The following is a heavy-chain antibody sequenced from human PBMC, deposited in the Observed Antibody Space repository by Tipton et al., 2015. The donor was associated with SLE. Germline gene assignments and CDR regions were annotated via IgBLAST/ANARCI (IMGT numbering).Heavy chain of an antibody. D-gene: IGHD2-15*01. CDR1: GFSFSDYY. Sequence: SLRLSCAASGFSFSDYYMIWIRQAPGKGLEWVSYISSSGKNIFYADSVKGRFTIARDNARNSLYLQMNSLRAEDTAVYYCAKGVVVAGFGMDVWGQGTTVTVS. CDR2: ISSSGKNI. J-gene: IGHJ6*02. V-gene: IGHV3-11*04. CDR3: AKGVVVAGFGMDV.